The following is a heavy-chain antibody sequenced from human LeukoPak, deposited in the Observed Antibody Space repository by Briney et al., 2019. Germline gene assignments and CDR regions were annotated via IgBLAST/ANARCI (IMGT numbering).Heavy chain of an antibody. V-gene: IGHV3-11*01. CDR1: GFTFSNYY. J-gene: IGHJ6*03. Sequence: GGSLRLSCAASGFTFSNYYMSWIRQTPGRGLEWVSYISPSDNVIHYADSVKGRFTISRDYAKNSLYLQMNSLSAEDTAVYFCARSEKSYSYYYMDVWGKGTTVTISS. CDR2: ISPSDNVI. CDR3: ARSEKSYSYYYMDV.